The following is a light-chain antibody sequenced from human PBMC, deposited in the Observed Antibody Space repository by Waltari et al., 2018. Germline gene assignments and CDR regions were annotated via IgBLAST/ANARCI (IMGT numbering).Light chain of an antibody. V-gene: IGLV1-40*01. J-gene: IGLJ3*02. CDR1: RSNIGAGLD. CDR2: NNI. Sequence: QSVLTQPPSVSGAPGQRVPISCPGPRSNIGAGLDVRWYQQLPGRAPRPLISNNINRPSGVPDRISGSNSGTSASLVITGLQAEDEAEFYCQSYDDSLSGYVFGGGTKLTVL. CDR3: QSYDDSLSGYV.